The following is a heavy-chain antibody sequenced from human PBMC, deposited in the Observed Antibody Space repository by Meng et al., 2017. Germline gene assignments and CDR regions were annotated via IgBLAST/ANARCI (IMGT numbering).Heavy chain of an antibody. Sequence: VQLNLWGPGLLKPSETLAPTSAVYGGSFSGYSWSCIRQPPGKGLEWIGEINHSGSTNYNPSLKSRVTISVDTSKNQFSLKLSSVTAADTAVYYCARADRRVGSYGPNWFDPWGQGTLVTVSS. V-gene: IGHV4-34*01. D-gene: IGHD5-18*01. CDR3: ARADRRVGSYGPNWFDP. CDR2: INHSGST. J-gene: IGHJ5*02. CDR1: GGSFSGYS.